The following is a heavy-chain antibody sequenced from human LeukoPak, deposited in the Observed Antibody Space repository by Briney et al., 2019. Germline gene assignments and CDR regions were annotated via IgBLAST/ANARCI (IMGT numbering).Heavy chain of an antibody. J-gene: IGHJ4*02. D-gene: IGHD3-10*01. CDR3: AKDHYYGSGSYLDY. CDR2: ISGSGGST. CDR1: GFTFSSYG. V-gene: IGHV3-23*01. Sequence: PGGSLRLSCAASGFTFSSYGMSWVRQAPGKGLEWVSAISGSGGSTYYADSVKGRFTISRDNSKNTLYLQMNSLRAEDTAVYYCAKDHYYGSGSYLDYWGQGILVTVSS.